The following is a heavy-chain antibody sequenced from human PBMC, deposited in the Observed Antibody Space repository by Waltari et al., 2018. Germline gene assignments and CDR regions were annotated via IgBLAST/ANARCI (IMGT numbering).Heavy chain of an antibody. CDR1: GFTFSNAW. CDR3: TTAHYDFWSGSTRDAFDI. Sequence: EVQLVESGGGLVKPGGSLRLSCAASGFTFSNAWMSWVSQAPGKGLAWVGRIKSKTDGGTTDYAAPVKGRFTISRDDSKNTLYLQMNSLKTEDTAVYYCTTAHYDFWSGSTRDAFDIWGQGTMVTVSS. V-gene: IGHV3-15*01. CDR2: IKSKTDGGTT. D-gene: IGHD3-3*01. J-gene: IGHJ3*02.